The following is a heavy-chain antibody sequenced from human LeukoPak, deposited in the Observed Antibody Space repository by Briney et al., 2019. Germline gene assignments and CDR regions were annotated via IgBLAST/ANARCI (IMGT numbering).Heavy chain of an antibody. CDR3: ARDVPGMGGGPFDY. V-gene: IGHV3-53*01. D-gene: IGHD3-10*02. J-gene: IGHJ4*02. CDR2: IYSGGST. Sequence: GGSLRLSCAASGFTVSSNYMSWVRQAPGKGLEWVSVIYSGGSTYYADSVKGRFTISRDNSKNTLYLQMNSLRAEDTAVYYCARDVPGMGGGPFDYWGQGTLITVSS. CDR1: GFTVSSNY.